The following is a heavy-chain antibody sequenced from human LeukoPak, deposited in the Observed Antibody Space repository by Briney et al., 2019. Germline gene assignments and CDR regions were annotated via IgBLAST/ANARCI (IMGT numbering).Heavy chain of an antibody. CDR1: GFTFSDYW. CDR3: ARHTSAWYYFDY. CDR2: IKQDGSEK. Sequence: GGSLRLSCAASGFTFSDYWMSWVRQAPGKGLEWVANIKQDGSEKYYVDSVKGRFTISRDNAKNSLYLQMNSLRAEDTAVYYCARHTSAWYYFDYWGQGPLVTVSS. J-gene: IGHJ4*02. V-gene: IGHV3-7*01. D-gene: IGHD6-19*01.